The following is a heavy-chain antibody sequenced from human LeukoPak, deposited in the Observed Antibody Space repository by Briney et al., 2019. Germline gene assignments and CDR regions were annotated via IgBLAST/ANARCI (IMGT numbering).Heavy chain of an antibody. CDR2: INEDGSTT. V-gene: IGHV3-74*01. Sequence: GGSLRLSCAASGFTFSSNWMHWVRQAPGKGLMWVSRINEDGSTTNYADSVKGRSTIFRDNAKNTLYLQMNSLRAEDTAVYYCVRDLGGRSGHWGQGTLVTVSS. J-gene: IGHJ4*02. CDR1: GFTFSSNW. D-gene: IGHD1-26*01. CDR3: VRDLGGRSGH.